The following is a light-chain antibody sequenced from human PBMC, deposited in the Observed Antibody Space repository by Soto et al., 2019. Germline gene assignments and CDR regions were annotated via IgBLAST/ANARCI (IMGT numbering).Light chain of an antibody. CDR1: ISDVGRYNY. Sequence: QSALTQPASVSGSPGQSITISCTGTISDVGRYNYVSWYQQHPGKAPKLMIYEVSNRPSGVSNRFSGSKSGNTASLTISGLQAEDEADYYCSSYTSSSTLYVFGTGTKLTVL. CDR3: SSYTSSSTLYV. J-gene: IGLJ1*01. V-gene: IGLV2-14*01. CDR2: EVS.